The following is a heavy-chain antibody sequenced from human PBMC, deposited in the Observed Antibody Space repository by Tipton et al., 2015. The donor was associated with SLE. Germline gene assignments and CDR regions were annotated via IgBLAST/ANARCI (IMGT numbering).Heavy chain of an antibody. V-gene: IGHV3-66*02. CDR1: GFTVSSNY. CDR3: AGGGSYFIDY. J-gene: IGHJ4*02. CDR2: IYSGGST. D-gene: IGHD3-10*01. Sequence: SLRLSCVVSGFTVSSNYMSWVRQAPGKGLEWVSVIYSGGSTYYADSVKGRFTISRDSSKNTLYLQMNSLRPEDTAVYYCAGGGSYFIDYWGQGTLVSVSS.